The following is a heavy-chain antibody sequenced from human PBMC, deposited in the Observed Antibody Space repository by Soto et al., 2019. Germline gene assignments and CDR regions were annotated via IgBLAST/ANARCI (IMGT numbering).Heavy chain of an antibody. D-gene: IGHD2-8*01. CDR3: ARGDFTDFSNGVSSFFYNHDRDA. Sequence: ASVKVSCKASGYTFSGYYIHWLRQAPGQGLEWLGRINPKSGGTSTSQKFQGWVTRTTDTSISRASMELTRLKPDNTAIYSCARGDFTDFSNGVSSFFYNHDRDAGGQGPRSPSP. V-gene: IGHV1-2*04. CDR1: GYTFSGYY. CDR2: INPKSGGT. J-gene: IGHJ6*02.